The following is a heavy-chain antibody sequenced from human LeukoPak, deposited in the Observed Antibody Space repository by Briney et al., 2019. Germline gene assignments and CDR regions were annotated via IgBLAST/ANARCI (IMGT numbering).Heavy chain of an antibody. Sequence: PSETLSLTCTVSGGSITSSSYYWGWIRQPPGKGLEWIGYIYYSGSTYYNPSLKSRVTISVDTSKNQFSLKLSSVTAADTAVYYCARSPGSEMATTGRSRSRKAGWFDPWGQGTLVTVSS. J-gene: IGHJ5*02. CDR2: IYYSGST. D-gene: IGHD5-24*01. V-gene: IGHV4-39*07. CDR1: GGSITSSSYY. CDR3: ARSPGSEMATTGRSRSRKAGWFDP.